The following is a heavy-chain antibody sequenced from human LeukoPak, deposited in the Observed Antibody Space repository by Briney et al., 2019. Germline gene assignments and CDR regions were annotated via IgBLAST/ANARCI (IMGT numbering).Heavy chain of an antibody. CDR1: GFTFSSYA. D-gene: IGHD1-26*01. J-gene: IGHJ4*02. CDR2: ISDSGSKT. CDR3: AKDWSCDY. Sequence: GGSLRLSCAASGFTFSSYAMRWVRQGQGKGVEWVSAISDSGSKTHYADSVKGRFTISRDNSKNTVYLQMNSLRAEDTALYYCAKDWSCDYWGQGTLVTVSS. V-gene: IGHV3-23*01.